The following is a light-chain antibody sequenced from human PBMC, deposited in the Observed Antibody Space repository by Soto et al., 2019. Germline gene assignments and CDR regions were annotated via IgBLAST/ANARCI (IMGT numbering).Light chain of an antibody. CDR1: QSISSY. V-gene: IGKV1-39*01. CDR2: AAS. J-gene: IGKJ4*01. Sequence: DIQMTQSPSSLSASVRDRVTITCRASQSISSYLNWYLQKPGKAPKLLIYAASSLQSGVPSRFSGSGSGTDFTLTISSLQPEDFATYYCQQSYSTPLTFGGGTKVDIK. CDR3: QQSYSTPLT.